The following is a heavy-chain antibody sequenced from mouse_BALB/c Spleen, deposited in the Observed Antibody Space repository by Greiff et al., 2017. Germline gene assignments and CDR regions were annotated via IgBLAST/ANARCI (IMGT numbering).Heavy chain of an antibody. J-gene: IGHJ2*01. Sequence: EVLLVESGGGLVKPGGSLKLSCAASGFTFSSYTMSWVRQTPEKRLEWVATISSGGGNTYYPDSVKGRFTISRDNAKNNLYLQKSSLRSEDTALYYCAGSSTLYYFDYWGQGTTLTVSS. V-gene: IGHV5-9*03. CDR1: GFTFSSYT. D-gene: IGHD2-1*01. CDR3: AGSSTLYYFDY. CDR2: ISSGGGNT.